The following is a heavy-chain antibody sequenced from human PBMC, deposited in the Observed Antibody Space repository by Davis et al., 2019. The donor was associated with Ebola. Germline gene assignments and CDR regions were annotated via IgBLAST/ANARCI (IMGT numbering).Heavy chain of an antibody. D-gene: IGHD6-19*01. CDR3: AASGWQVFLDY. Sequence: GESLKISCAASGFTFSSYAMHWVRQAPGKGLEWVAVISSDGSNKYYVDSVKGRFTISRDNSKNALYLQMNSLRAEDTAVYYCAASGWQVFLDYWGQGTLVTVSP. CDR1: GFTFSSYA. J-gene: IGHJ4*02. V-gene: IGHV3-30*04. CDR2: ISSDGSNK.